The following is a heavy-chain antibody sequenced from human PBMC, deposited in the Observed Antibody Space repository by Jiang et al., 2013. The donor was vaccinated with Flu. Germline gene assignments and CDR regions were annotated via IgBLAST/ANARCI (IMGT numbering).Heavy chain of an antibody. J-gene: IGHJ2*01. Sequence: GAEVKKPGSSVKVSCKASGGTFSNYAISWVRQAPGQGLEWMGGIIPIFGPANYAQKFQGRVTITADKSTTTAYMELSSLRSEDTAVYYCASSYVGDYGDVYWYFDLWGRGTLVTVSS. CDR3: ASSYVGDYGDVYWYFDL. V-gene: IGHV1-69*06. CDR2: IIPIFGPA. CDR1: GGTFSNYA. D-gene: IGHD4-17*01.